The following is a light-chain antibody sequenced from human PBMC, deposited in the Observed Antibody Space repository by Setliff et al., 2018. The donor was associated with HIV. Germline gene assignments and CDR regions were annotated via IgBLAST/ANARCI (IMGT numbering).Light chain of an antibody. J-gene: IGLJ1*01. CDR3: SSYTASSTLYV. CDR2: DVT. Sequence: QSALAQPASVSGSPGQSITISCTGSASDVGGYNYVSWYQQQRGKAPKLIIYDVTHRPSGVSHRFPASKSGNTASLTISGLQAEDEADYFCSSYTASSTLYVFGTGTKVTVL. CDR1: ASDVGGYNY. V-gene: IGLV2-14*03.